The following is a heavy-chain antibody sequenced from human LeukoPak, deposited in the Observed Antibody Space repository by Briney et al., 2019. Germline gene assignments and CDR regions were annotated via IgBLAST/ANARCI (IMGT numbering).Heavy chain of an antibody. CDR2: ISGSGGST. Sequence: QAGGSLRLSCAASGFTFSSYAMSWVRQAPGKGLEWVSAISGSGGSTYYADSVKGRFTISRDNSKNTLYLQMNSLRAEDTAVYYCAKDRYYYDSSGSSFDAFDIWGQGTMVTVSS. J-gene: IGHJ3*02. V-gene: IGHV3-23*01. CDR3: AKDRYYYDSSGSSFDAFDI. CDR1: GFTFSSYA. D-gene: IGHD3-22*01.